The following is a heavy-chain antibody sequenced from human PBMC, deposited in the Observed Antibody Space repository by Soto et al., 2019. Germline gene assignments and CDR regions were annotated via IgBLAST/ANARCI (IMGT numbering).Heavy chain of an antibody. CDR1: GFTFSSYW. CDR3: ARTGLVDGDYFDY. J-gene: IGHJ4*02. CDR2: IKQDGSEK. D-gene: IGHD6-19*01. V-gene: IGHV3-7*01. Sequence: PGGSLRLACAASGFTFSSYWMSWVRQAPGKGLEWVANIKQDGSEKYYVDSVKGRFTISRDNAKNSLYLQMNSLRAEDTAVYYCARTGLVDGDYFDYWGQGTLVTVSS.